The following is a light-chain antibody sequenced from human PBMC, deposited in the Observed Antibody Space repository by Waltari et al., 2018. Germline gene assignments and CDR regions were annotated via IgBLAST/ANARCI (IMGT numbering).Light chain of an antibody. CDR2: DAF. V-gene: IGKV3-11*01. J-gene: IGKJ1*01. CDR3: QQRRNWPWT. CDR1: QNIDSY. Sequence: ETVLTPSPATLSLSPGDRATFSCRASQNIDSYLAWYQQKPGQALRFLIFDAFNRSTGIPARFSGSRSGTDFNLTISSLESEDFAIYYCQQRRNWPWTFGQGTRVEIK.